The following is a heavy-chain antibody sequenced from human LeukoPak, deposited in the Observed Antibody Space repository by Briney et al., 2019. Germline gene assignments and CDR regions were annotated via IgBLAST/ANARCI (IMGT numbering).Heavy chain of an antibody. D-gene: IGHD3-9*01. J-gene: IGHJ4*02. V-gene: IGHV1-46*01. CDR1: GYTFTSYY. Sequence: ASVKVSCTASGYTFTSYYMHWVRQAPGQGLEWMGIINPSGGSTSYAQKFQGRVTMTRDTSTSTVYMELSSLRSEDAAVYYCARDGHFDRIDYWGQGTLVTVSS. CDR2: INPSGGST. CDR3: ARDGHFDRIDY.